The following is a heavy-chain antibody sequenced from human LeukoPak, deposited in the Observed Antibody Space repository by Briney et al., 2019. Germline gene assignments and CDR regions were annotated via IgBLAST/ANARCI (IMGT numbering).Heavy chain of an antibody. CDR3: ARAQDYYGSGSFDY. D-gene: IGHD3-10*01. Sequence: ASETLSLTCTVSGGSISSYYWSWIRQPPGKGLEWIGYIYYSGSTNYNPSLKSRVTISVDTSKNQFSLKLSSVTAADTAVYYCARAQDYYGSGSFDYWGQGTLVTVSS. CDR2: IYYSGST. V-gene: IGHV4-59*01. CDR1: GGSISSYY. J-gene: IGHJ4*02.